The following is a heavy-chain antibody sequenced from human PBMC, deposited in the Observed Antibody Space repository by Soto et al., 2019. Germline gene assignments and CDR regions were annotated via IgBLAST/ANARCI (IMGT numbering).Heavy chain of an antibody. D-gene: IGHD4-17*01. Sequence: QVQLVQSGAEVKKPGASVKVSCKVSGYTLTELSMHWVRQAPGKGLEWMGGFDPEDGETIYAQKFQGRVTMTKDTSTDTAYMELSSLRSEDTAVYYCAVHTVTNRLFDYWGQGTLVTVSS. CDR3: AVHTVTNRLFDY. J-gene: IGHJ4*02. CDR1: GYTLTELS. V-gene: IGHV1-24*01. CDR2: FDPEDGET.